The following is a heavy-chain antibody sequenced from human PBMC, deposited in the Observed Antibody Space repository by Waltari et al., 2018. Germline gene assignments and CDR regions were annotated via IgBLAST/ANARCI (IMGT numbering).Heavy chain of an antibody. CDR3: AKDYGATLRGWFDP. Sequence: QVQLQQWGAGLLKPSETLSLTCAVYGGSFSGYYWRWVRQPPGKGLGWMGESNHRGSTNYNPSLKSRVTISVDTSKNQFSLMLNSVTGADTAVYYCAKDYGATLRGWFDPWGQGNLVIVSS. J-gene: IGHJ5*02. V-gene: IGHV4-34*01. D-gene: IGHD4-17*01. CDR2: SNHRGST. CDR1: GGSFSGYY.